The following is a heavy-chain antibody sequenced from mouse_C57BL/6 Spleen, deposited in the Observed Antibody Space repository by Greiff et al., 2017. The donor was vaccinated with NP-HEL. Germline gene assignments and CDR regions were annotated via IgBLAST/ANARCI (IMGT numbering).Heavy chain of an antibody. V-gene: IGHV1-22*01. J-gene: IGHJ2*01. CDR3: AKGGQLRPGYFDY. CDR2: INPNNGGT. D-gene: IGHD3-2*02. Sequence: DVKLQESGPELVKPGASVKMSCKASGYTFTDYNMHWVKQSHGKSLEWIGYINPNNGGTSYNQKFKGKATLTVNKSSSTAYMELRSLTSEDSAVYYCAKGGQLRPGYFDYWGQGTTLTVSS. CDR1: GYTFTDYN.